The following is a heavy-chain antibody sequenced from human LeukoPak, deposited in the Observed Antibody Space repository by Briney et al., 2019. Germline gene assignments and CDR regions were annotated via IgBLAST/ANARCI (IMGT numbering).Heavy chain of an antibody. D-gene: IGHD1-26*01. CDR1: GFTFSDYN. Sequence: GGSLRLSCAASGFTFSDYNMRWIRQAPGKGLEWVSSISRSGSTKYYADPVKGRFTISRDNAKNSLYLQMNSLRAEDTALYYCARGSGTYYRIFDYWGQGTLVTVSS. J-gene: IGHJ4*02. CDR2: ISRSGSTK. V-gene: IGHV3-11*01. CDR3: ARGSGTYYRIFDY.